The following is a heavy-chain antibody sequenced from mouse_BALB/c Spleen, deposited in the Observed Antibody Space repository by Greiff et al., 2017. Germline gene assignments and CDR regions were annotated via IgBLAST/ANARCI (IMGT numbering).Heavy chain of an antibody. J-gene: IGHJ3*01. D-gene: IGHD2-2*01. CDR2: IWAGGST. V-gene: IGHV2-9*02. CDR1: GFSLTSYG. Sequence: QVQLQQSGPGLVAPSQSLSITCTVSGFSLTSYGVHWVRQPPGKGLEWLGVIWAGGSTNYNSALMSRLSISKDNSKSQVFLKMNSLQTDDTAMYYCARERGYGYDGAWFAYWGQGTLVTVSA. CDR3: ARERGYGYDGAWFAY.